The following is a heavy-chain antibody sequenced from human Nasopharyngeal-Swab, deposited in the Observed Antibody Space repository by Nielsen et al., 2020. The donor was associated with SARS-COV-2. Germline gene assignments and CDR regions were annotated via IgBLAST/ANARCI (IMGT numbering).Heavy chain of an antibody. J-gene: IGHJ6*02. V-gene: IGHV3-74*01. CDR1: GFTFSSYW. CDR2: INSDGSST. D-gene: IGHD3-3*01. CDR3: ARDLRFFTPSNYYYYGMDV. Sequence: GVLRLSCAASGFTFSSYWMHWVRQTPGKGLVWVSRINSDGSSTSYADSVKDRFTISRDNAKNTLYLQMNSLRAEDTAVYYCARDLRFFTPSNYYYYGMDVWGQGTTVTVSS.